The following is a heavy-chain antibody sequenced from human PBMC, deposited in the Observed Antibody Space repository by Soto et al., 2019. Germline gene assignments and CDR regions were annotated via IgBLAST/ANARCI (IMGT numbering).Heavy chain of an antibody. J-gene: IGHJ5*02. V-gene: IGHV4-34*01. D-gene: IGHD3-10*01. CDR1: GGSFSGYY. CDR2: INHSGST. CDR3: ARVNEDYYGSGSYYHTNNWFDP. Sequence: SETLSLTCAVYGGSFSGYYWSWIRQPPGKGLERIGEINHSGSTNYNPSLKSRVTISVDTSKNQFSPKLSSVTAADTAVYYCARVNEDYYGSGSYYHTNNWFDPWGQGTLVTVSS.